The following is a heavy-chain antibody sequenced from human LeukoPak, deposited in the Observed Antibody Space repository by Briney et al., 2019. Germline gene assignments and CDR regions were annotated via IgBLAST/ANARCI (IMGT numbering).Heavy chain of an antibody. CDR1: GYTFTNYD. D-gene: IGHD6-13*01. CDR3: SRGFMQQLPRHTWFDP. CDR2: MNPKSGIT. Sequence: GASVKVSCKASGYTFTNYDINWVRQATGQGLEWMGWMNPKSGITGYARKFQDRVTMTRNTSISTAYMELNSLRSEDTAVYYCSRGFMQQLPRHTWFDPWGQGTLVTVSS. J-gene: IGHJ5*02. V-gene: IGHV1-8*01.